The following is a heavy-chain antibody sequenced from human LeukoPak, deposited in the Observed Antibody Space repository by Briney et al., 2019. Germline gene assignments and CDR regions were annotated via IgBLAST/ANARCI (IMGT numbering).Heavy chain of an antibody. Sequence: SVKVSCKASGGTFSSYAIIWVRQAPGQGLEWMGRIIPILDIANYAQKFQGRVTITADKSTSTAYMELSSLRSEDTAVYYCARAVVVITTYHYYYGMDVWGQGTTVTVSS. CDR2: IIPILDIA. CDR3: ARAVVVITTYHYYYGMDV. D-gene: IGHD3-22*01. CDR1: GGTFSSYA. J-gene: IGHJ6*02. V-gene: IGHV1-69*04.